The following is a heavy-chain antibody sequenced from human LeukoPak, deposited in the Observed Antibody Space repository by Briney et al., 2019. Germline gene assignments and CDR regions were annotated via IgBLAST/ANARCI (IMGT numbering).Heavy chain of an antibody. D-gene: IGHD3-22*01. Sequence: SSETLSLTCTVSGGSISSSSYYWGWIRQPPGKGLEWIVSIYYSGSTYYNPSLESRVTISVDTSKNQFSLRLSSVTAADTAVYYCSRLNYFDSSGYSYSPFFDYWGQGTLVTVSS. V-gene: IGHV4-39*01. CDR3: SRLNYFDSSGYSYSPFFDY. J-gene: IGHJ4*02. CDR1: GGSISSSSYY. CDR2: IYYSGST.